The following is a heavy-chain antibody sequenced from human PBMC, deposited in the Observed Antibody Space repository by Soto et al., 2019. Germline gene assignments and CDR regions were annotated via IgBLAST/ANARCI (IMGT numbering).Heavy chain of an antibody. CDR3: ARLVGAYDSYFDH. CDR1: GYDFARTW. D-gene: IGHD5-12*01. J-gene: IGHJ4*02. Sequence: GESLKISCKASGYDFARTWIGWVRQLPGRGLDWLGIIYPGDSETRYSPSFRGQVTFSVDMSISTAYLQWSSLKTSDIAIYYCARLVGAYDSYFDHWGQGTRVTVSS. CDR2: IYPGDSET. V-gene: IGHV5-51*01.